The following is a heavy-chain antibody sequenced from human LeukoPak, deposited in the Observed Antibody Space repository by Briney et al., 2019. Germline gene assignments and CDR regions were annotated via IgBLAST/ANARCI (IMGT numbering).Heavy chain of an antibody. J-gene: IGHJ4*02. CDR1: GFTFSNAW. V-gene: IGHV3-15*01. Sequence: TGGSLRLSCAASGFTFSNAWMSWVRQAPGKGLEWVGRIKSKADGETTDYAAPVKGRFTISRDESKNTVYLQMNSLKTEDTAVYYCSVGAAPGSFFDYWGQGTLVTVSS. CDR2: IKSKADGETT. CDR3: SVGAAPGSFFDY. D-gene: IGHD6-13*01.